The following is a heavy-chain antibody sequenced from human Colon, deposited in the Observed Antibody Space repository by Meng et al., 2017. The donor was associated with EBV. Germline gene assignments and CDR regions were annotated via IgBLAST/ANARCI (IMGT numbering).Heavy chain of an antibody. Sequence: QVRLMRLALGSGGLSGAPLLRVSSSGGAIHTGSCGGWHLQPPGKGLEWIGEIYRGGGTNYNPSFKSRVTISVDTSNNHFSLKLSYVTAADTAVYYCARVRVIPAAVGFDYWGQGTLVTVSS. CDR2: IYRGGGT. CDR3: ARVRVIPAAVGFDY. J-gene: IGHJ4*02. V-gene: IGHV4-4*02. CDR1: GGAIHTGSC. D-gene: IGHD2-2*01.